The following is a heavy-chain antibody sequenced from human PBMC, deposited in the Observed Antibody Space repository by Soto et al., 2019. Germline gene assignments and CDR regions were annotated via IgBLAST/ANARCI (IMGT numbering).Heavy chain of an antibody. Sequence: SETLSLTCTVSGGSISSYNWSWLRRPPGKGPEWIGYIYYSGSTNYNPSLKSRVTISVDTSKNQFSLKLSSVTAADTAVYYCARVQAGTIDYWGQGALVTVSS. J-gene: IGHJ4*02. CDR3: ARVQAGTIDY. V-gene: IGHV4-59*01. D-gene: IGHD1-1*01. CDR2: IYYSGST. CDR1: GGSISSYN.